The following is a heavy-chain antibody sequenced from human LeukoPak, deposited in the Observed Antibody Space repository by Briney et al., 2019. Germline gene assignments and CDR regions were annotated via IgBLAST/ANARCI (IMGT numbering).Heavy chain of an antibody. D-gene: IGHD6-19*01. CDR1: GFTFIDYD. Sequence: PGGSLRLSCAASGFTFIDYDMHWVRRVIGKGLEWVSAIGIRGDTHYSGSVKGRFTMSRENAESSLYLQMNSLRAEDTAVYYCARGGIQVSGIDEFDYWGQGTLVTVSS. CDR2: IGIRGDT. J-gene: IGHJ4*02. V-gene: IGHV3-13*01. CDR3: ARGGIQVSGIDEFDY.